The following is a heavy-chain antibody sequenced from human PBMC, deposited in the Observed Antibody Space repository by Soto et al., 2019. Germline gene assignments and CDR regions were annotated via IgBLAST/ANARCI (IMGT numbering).Heavy chain of an antibody. CDR2: IVVGSGNT. J-gene: IGHJ5*02. CDR1: GFTFTSSA. CDR3: AALAPETGTHEWGGFDP. V-gene: IGHV1-58*01. D-gene: IGHD1-1*01. Sequence: QMQLVQSGPEVKKPGTSVKVSCKASGFTFTSSAVQWVRQARGQRLEWIGWIVVGSGNTNYAQKFQERVTITRDMSTSTAYMELSSPRSEDTAVYYCAALAPETGTHEWGGFDPWGQGTLVTVSS.